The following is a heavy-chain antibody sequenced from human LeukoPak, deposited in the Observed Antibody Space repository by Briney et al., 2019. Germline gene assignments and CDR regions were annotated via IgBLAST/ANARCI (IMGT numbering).Heavy chain of an antibody. CDR1: GYTLTELS. Sequence: GASVKVSCKVSGYTLTELSMHWVRQAPGQGLEWMGWISAYNGNTNYAQKLQGRVTMTTDTSTSTAYMELRSLRSDDTAVYYCARDPFTILYGMDVWGQGITVTVSS. CDR2: ISAYNGNT. J-gene: IGHJ6*02. D-gene: IGHD3-3*01. CDR3: ARDPFTILYGMDV. V-gene: IGHV1-18*01.